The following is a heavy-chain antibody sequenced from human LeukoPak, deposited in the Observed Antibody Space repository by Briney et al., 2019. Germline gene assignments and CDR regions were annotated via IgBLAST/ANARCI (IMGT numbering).Heavy chain of an antibody. CDR2: IYPGDSDT. Sequence: GESQKISCKGSGYSFTSYWIGWVRQIPGKGLEWMGIIYPGDSDTRYSPSFQGQVTISADKSISTAYLQWSSLKASDTAMYYCARWLGYCSSTSCYQPFDYWGQGTLVTVSP. CDR3: ARWLGYCSSTSCYQPFDY. J-gene: IGHJ4*02. CDR1: GYSFTSYW. V-gene: IGHV5-51*01. D-gene: IGHD2-2*01.